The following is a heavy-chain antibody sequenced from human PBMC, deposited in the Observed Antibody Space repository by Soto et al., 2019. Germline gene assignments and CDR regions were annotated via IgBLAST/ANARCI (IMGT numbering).Heavy chain of an antibody. Sequence: EVQLLESGGGLVQPGGSLRLSCAASGFTFSSYAMSWVRQAPGKGLEWVSAISGSGGSTYYADSVKGRFTISRDNSKNTLYLQMNSLRAEDTAVYYCAKDLGYCSGGSCFLFDYWGQGTLVTVSS. CDR2: ISGSGGST. CDR1: GFTFSSYA. J-gene: IGHJ4*02. D-gene: IGHD2-15*01. CDR3: AKDLGYCSGGSCFLFDY. V-gene: IGHV3-23*01.